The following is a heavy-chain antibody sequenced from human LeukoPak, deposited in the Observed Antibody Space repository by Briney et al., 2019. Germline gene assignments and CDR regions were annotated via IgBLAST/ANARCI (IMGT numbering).Heavy chain of an antibody. CDR2: IYASEST. CDR3: GREEDYNEN. J-gene: IGHJ4*02. CDR1: GGSISSSSYY. Sequence: SETLSLTCTVSGGSISSSSYYWGWIRQPPGKGLEWIGRIYASESTMYNPSLKSRVTISLDTSKNQFSLKLSSVTAADTAVYYCGREEDYNENWGQGTLVTVSS. V-gene: IGHV4-39*07. D-gene: IGHD4-11*01.